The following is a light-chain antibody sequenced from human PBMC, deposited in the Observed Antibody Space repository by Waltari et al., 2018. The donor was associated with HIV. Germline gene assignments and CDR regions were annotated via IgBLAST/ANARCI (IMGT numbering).Light chain of an antibody. Sequence: QSALTQPRSVSESPGQSVTISCTGTRSDVGHYNYVSWYRQYPGTAPKLIISDVNKPRSRIPVPFSCSQSGNTASLTISGRQGEDEADYYCSSYAGRDTPSWVFGGGTKLTVL. CDR2: DVN. V-gene: IGLV2-11*01. J-gene: IGLJ3*02. CDR1: RSDVGHYNY. CDR3: SSYAGRDTPSWV.